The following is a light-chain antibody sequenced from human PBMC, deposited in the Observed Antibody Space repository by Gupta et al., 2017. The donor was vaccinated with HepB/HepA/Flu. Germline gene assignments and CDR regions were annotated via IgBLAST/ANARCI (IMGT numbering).Light chain of an antibody. Sequence: EIVLTQSPGTLSLSPGERATLSCRASQSVSSSYLAWYQQKPGQAPRLLIYGASSRATGIPDRFSGSGSGTDFTLTISRLEPEDFAVYYCQQYGCSPPLTFGGGTXVEIK. CDR2: GAS. V-gene: IGKV3-20*01. CDR3: QQYGCSPPLT. J-gene: IGKJ4*01. CDR1: QSVSSSY.